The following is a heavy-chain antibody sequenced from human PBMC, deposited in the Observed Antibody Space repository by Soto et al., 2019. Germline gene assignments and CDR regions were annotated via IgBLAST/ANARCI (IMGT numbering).Heavy chain of an antibody. J-gene: IGHJ6*02. CDR1: GYTFTSYG. V-gene: IGHV1-18*01. CDR3: ARYKQWLVGPYYYGMDV. Sequence: QVQLVQSGAEVKKPGASVKVSCKASGYTFTSYGISWVRLAPGQGLEWMGWISAYNGNTNYAQKLQGRVTMTTDTSTSTAYMDLRSLRSDDTAVYYCARYKQWLVGPYYYGMDVWGQGTTVTVSS. CDR2: ISAYNGNT. D-gene: IGHD6-19*01.